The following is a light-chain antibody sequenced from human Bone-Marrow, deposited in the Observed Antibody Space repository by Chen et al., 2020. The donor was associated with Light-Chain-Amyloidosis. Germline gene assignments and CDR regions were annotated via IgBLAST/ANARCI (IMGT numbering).Light chain of an antibody. CDR2: DDS. CDR1: NIGSTS. CDR3: QVWDRSSDRPV. J-gene: IGLJ3*02. V-gene: IGLV3-21*02. Sequence: SYVLTQPSSVSVAPGQTATIACGGNNIGSTSVHWYQQTPGQAPLLVVYDDSDRPSGIPGRVSGANSGNTATLTLSRVEAGDEADYCCQVWDRSSDRPVFGGGPKLTVL.